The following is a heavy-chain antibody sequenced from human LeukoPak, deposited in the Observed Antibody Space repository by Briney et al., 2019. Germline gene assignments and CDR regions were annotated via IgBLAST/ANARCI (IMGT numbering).Heavy chain of an antibody. Sequence: GGSLRLSCAASGFTFSSYAMSWVRQAPGKGLEWVSAISGSGGSTYYADSVKGRFTISRDNSKNTLYLQIKSLRAEDTAVYYCAKDWHDYVWGSYRYFDYWGQGTLVTVSS. V-gene: IGHV3-23*01. CDR2: ISGSGGST. CDR3: AKDWHDYVWGSYRYFDY. CDR1: GFTFSSYA. D-gene: IGHD3-16*02. J-gene: IGHJ4*02.